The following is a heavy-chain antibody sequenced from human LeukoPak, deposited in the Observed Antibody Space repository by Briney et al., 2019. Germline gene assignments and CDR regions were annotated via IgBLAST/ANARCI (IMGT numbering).Heavy chain of an antibody. D-gene: IGHD3-16*02. CDR2: IKQDGSEK. CDR1: GFTFSTYW. Sequence: GGSLRLSCAASGFTFSTYWMTWVRQAPGKGLEWVANIKQDGSEKYYVDSVKGRFTISRDNAKNSLYLQMNSLRAEDTAVYYCARVDYDYVWGSYREPDYWGQGTLVTVSS. J-gene: IGHJ4*02. V-gene: IGHV3-7*01. CDR3: ARVDYDYVWGSYREPDY.